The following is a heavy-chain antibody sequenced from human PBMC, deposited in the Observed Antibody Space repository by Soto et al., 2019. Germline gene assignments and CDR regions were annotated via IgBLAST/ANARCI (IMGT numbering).Heavy chain of an antibody. CDR2: ISGSGSST. V-gene: IGHV3-23*01. CDR3: AKEPGYSKYYGIDV. J-gene: IGHJ6*02. D-gene: IGHD4-4*01. CDR1: GLTFSLYA. Sequence: EVQLLESGGGLVQPGGSLRLSCAASGLTFSLYAMTWVRQAQGKGLEWVSAISGSGSSTYYADSVKGRFPTSRENSKNTLFLQMDSRRAEDTAVYYWAKEPGYSKYYGIDVCGQGTTVSVCS.